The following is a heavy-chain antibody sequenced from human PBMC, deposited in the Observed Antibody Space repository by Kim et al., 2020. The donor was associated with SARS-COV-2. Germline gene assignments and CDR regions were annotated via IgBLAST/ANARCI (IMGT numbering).Heavy chain of an antibody. CDR2: INHSGST. CDR3: ARGKPAKAYYYGSGSYYRGANWFDP. V-gene: IGHV4-34*01. D-gene: IGHD3-10*01. CDR1: GGSFSGYY. J-gene: IGHJ5*02. Sequence: SETLSLTCAVYGGSFSGYYWSWIRQPPGKGLEWIGEINHSGSTNYNPSLKSRVTISVDTSKNQFSLKLSSVTAADTAVYYCARGKPAKAYYYGSGSYYRGANWFDPWGQGTLVTVSS.